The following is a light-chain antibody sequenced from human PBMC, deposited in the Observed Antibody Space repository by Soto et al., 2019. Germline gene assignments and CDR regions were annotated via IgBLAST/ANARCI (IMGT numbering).Light chain of an antibody. CDR3: QQSYNTLWT. J-gene: IGKJ1*01. CDR2: AAS. V-gene: IGKV1-39*01. CDR1: QSIRSY. Sequence: DIQMTQSPSSLSASVGDRVTITCRASQSIRSYLNWYQQKPGKAPKLLIYAASTLQSGVPSRFSGSGSGTDFTLIISSLQPEDFATYYCQQSYNTLWTFGQGTKVEI.